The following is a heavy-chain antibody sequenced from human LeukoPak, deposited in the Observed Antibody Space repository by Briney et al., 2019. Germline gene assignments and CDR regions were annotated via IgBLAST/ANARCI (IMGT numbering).Heavy chain of an antibody. CDR2: ITSSSNYI. D-gene: IGHD5-24*01. CDR3: ARDLVIEMATTNY. V-gene: IGHV3-21*01. Sequence: GGSLRLSCAASGFTFSSYSMSWVRQAPGKGLEWVSSITSSSNYIYYTDSVKGRFTISRDNAKNSLYLQMNSLRAEDTAVYYCARDLVIEMATTNYWVQGPLVTV. J-gene: IGHJ4*02. CDR1: GFTFSSYS.